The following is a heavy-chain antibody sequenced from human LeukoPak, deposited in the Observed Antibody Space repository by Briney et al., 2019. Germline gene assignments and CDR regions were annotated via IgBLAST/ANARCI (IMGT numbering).Heavy chain of an antibody. J-gene: IGHJ4*02. CDR3: AKELYSSSRLADY. Sequence: GGSLRLSCSITGFTLTTFAMNWVRQAPGKGLEWVSGLSGSGGSTHSTDSVRGRFTISRDISKNTLSLQMNSLRAEDTAVYYCAKELYSSSRLADYWGQGTLVTVSS. V-gene: IGHV3-23*01. D-gene: IGHD6-13*01. CDR2: LSGSGGST. CDR1: GFTLTTFA.